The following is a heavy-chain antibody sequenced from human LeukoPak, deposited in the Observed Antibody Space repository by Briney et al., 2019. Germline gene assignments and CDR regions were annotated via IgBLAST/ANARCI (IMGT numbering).Heavy chain of an antibody. D-gene: IGHD3-10*01. CDR3: VRENLNYYGSGSYLY. V-gene: IGHV1-2*02. CDR1: GYPFSGYY. J-gene: IGHJ4*02. Sequence: ASVKVSCKASGYPFSGYYIHWVRQGPGQGLEWLGWINPESGATKYAQRFEGRVTLTRDTSVTTVHMELSGLRYDDSAVYYCVRENLNYYGSGSYLYWGQGSQVTVSS. CDR2: INPESGAT.